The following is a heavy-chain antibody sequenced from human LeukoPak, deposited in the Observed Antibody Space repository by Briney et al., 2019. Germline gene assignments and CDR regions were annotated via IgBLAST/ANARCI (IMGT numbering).Heavy chain of an antibody. CDR2: INSDGINT. D-gene: IGHD2-2*02. J-gene: IGHJ3*01. Sequence: GGSLRLSCAASGFTFSNYWMHWVRQAPGKGLVWVSRINSDGINTSYADSVKGRFTISRDNSKNTLYLQMNSLRADDTAVYYCAMKAVPRPRLYDAFDFWGQGTVVTVSS. CDR1: GFTFSNYW. CDR3: AMKAVPRPRLYDAFDF. V-gene: IGHV3-74*01.